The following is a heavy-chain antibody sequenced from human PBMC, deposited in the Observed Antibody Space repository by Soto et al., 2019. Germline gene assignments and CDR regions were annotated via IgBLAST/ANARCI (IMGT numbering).Heavy chain of an antibody. Sequence: QVQLVQSGAEVTTPGSSVKVSCKASGGTFSSYSINWVRQAPGQGLEWMGEIIHIFGTANYAQKFQGRVPITADESTSTAYMELSSLRSEDTAVYYCARDGGMHAGGIDYWGQGTLVTVSS. J-gene: IGHJ4*02. D-gene: IGHD1-26*01. CDR1: GGTFSSYS. CDR2: IIHIFGTA. V-gene: IGHV1-69*01. CDR3: ARDGGMHAGGIDY.